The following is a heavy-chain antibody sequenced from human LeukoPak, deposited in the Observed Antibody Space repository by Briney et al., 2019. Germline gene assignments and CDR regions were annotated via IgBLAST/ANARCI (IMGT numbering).Heavy chain of an antibody. D-gene: IGHD3-3*01. CDR3: ARDRHYDFWSGYGIDY. J-gene: IGHJ4*02. CDR1: GGSISSGGYY. CDR2: IYHSGST. Sequence: PSQTLSLTCTVSGGSISSGGYYWSWIRQPPGKGLEWIGYIYHSGSTYYNPSLKSRVTISVDRSKNQFSLKLSSVTAADTAVYYCARDRHYDFWSGYGIDYWGQGTLVTVSS. V-gene: IGHV4-30-2*01.